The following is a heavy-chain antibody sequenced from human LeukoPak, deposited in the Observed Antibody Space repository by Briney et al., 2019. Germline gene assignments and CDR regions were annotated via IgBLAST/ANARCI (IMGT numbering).Heavy chain of an antibody. CDR1: GFTFSGYA. D-gene: IGHD5-18*01. CDR3: AKESDSGGYTANFDY. V-gene: IGHV3-23*01. J-gene: IGHJ4*02. Sequence: PGGSLRLSCAASGFTFSGYAMSWVRQAPGKGLEWVSAISGSGGSTYYADSVKGRFTISRDNSKNTLYLQMNSLRAEDTAVYYCAKESDSGGYTANFDYWGQGTLVTVSS. CDR2: ISGSGGST.